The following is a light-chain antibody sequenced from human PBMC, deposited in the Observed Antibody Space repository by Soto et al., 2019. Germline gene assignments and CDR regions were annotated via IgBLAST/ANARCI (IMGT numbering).Light chain of an antibody. V-gene: IGKV1-5*03. J-gene: IGKJ4*01. CDR3: QQYSKSPLT. CDR2: KAS. Sequence: DIQMTQSPSTLSASVGDRVTITCRASQTIDSWLAWYQQRPGKPPNLLIYKASTLASGVPSRFSGSGSGTEFTLTINSLQPDDFAVYYCQQYSKSPLTFGGGTKVDIK. CDR1: QTIDSW.